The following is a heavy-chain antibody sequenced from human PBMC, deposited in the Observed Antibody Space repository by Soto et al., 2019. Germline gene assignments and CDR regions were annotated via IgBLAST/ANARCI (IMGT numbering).Heavy chain of an antibody. V-gene: IGHV3-23*01. CDR2: ISGSGGST. CDR1: GFTFSSYA. CDR3: AKDPEGYSYGPRRLGMDY. D-gene: IGHD5-18*01. J-gene: IGHJ4*02. Sequence: PGGSLRLSCASSGFTFSSYAMSWVRQAPGKGLEWVSAISGSGGSTYYADSVKGRFTISRDNSKNTLYLQMNSLRAEDMAVYYCAKDPEGYSYGPRRLGMDYWGQGTLVTVSS.